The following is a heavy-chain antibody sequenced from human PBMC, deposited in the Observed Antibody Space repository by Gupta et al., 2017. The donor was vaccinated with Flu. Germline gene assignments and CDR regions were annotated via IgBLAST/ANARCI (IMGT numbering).Heavy chain of an antibody. CDR3: ARAVPTMIVVVGSYYFDY. J-gene: IGHJ4*02. CDR1: GGSISSYY. V-gene: IGHV4-59*01. Sequence: QVQLQESGPGLVKPSETLSLTCTVSGGSISSYYWSWIRQPPGKGLEWIGYIYYSGSTNYNPSLKSRVTISVDTSKNQFSLKLSSVTAADTAVYYCARAVPTMIVVVGSYYFDYWGQGTLVTVSS. CDR2: IYYSGST. D-gene: IGHD3-22*01.